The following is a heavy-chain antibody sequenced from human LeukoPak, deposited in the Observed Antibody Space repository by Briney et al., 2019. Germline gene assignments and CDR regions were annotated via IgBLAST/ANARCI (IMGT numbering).Heavy chain of an antibody. CDR1: GFTFTTYW. CDR3: ARVRGGYCSSATCPRAFDI. D-gene: IGHD2-2*01. J-gene: IGHJ3*02. CDR2: IKQDGSEK. V-gene: IGHV3-7*04. Sequence: GGSLRLSCAASGFTFTTYWMSWVRQAPGKGLEWVANIKQDGSEKYYVDSVKGRFTISRDNAKSSLYLQMNSLRAEDTAMYYCARVRGGYCSSATCPRAFDIWGQGTMVTVSS.